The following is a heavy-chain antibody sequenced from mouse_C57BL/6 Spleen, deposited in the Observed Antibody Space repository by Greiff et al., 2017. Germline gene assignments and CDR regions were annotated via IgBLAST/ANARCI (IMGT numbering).Heavy chain of an antibody. CDR1: GYTFTSYW. V-gene: IGHV1-72*01. D-gene: IGHD4-1*01. CDR2: IAPTSGST. CDR3: ASRLGLYY. Sequence: QVQLQQPGAELVMPGASVKLSCKASGYTFTSYWMHWVKQRPGRGLEWIGRIAPTSGSTKYNEKFTSKATLTVDKPSSTAYMQLSSLTSEDSAVYYCASRLGLYYWGQGTTLTVSS. J-gene: IGHJ2*01.